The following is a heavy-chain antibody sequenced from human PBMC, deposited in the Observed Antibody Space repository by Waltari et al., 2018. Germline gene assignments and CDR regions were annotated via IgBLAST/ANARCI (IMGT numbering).Heavy chain of an antibody. CDR1: GGSVASYG. J-gene: IGHJ6*03. Sequence: QVQLVQSGAEVKKPGSSVTVSYKASGGSVASYGISWVRQAPGQGLAWMVGIIPTVGTTNYAQKFQGRVTINADKSTSTAYMHLTSLRSEDAAVYYCAGGYYESSGFSFYYFYHMDVWGKGTTVTVSS. V-gene: IGHV1-69*14. D-gene: IGHD3-22*01. CDR3: AGGYYESSGFSFYYFYHMDV. CDR2: IIPTVGTT.